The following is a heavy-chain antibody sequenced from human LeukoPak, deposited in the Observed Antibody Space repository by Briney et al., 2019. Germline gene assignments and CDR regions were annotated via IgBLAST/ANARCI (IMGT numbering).Heavy chain of an antibody. CDR1: GGSISGGSYY. V-gene: IGHV4-61*02. Sequence: PSQTLSLTCTVSGGSISGGSYYWSRIRQPAGKGLEWIGRIYTSGSTNYNPSLKSRVTISVDTSKNQFSLKLSSVTAADTAVYYCAATNWGSHFDYWGQGTLATVSS. J-gene: IGHJ4*02. CDR3: AATNWGSHFDY. D-gene: IGHD7-27*01. CDR2: IYTSGST.